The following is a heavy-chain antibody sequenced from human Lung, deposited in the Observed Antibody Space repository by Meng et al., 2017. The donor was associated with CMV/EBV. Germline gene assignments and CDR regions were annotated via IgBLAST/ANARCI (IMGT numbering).Heavy chain of an antibody. CDR3: IWNDLGDY. J-gene: IGHJ4*02. V-gene: IGHV3-15*01. Sequence: VEAGGDSVKTWGSLRLSCAGSGFTFSNDWMRWVRQAPGKGLEWVGRIKSKTDGETADYNAPVKGRFTISRDDSKNTLYLQMNSLKTEDTAIYYCIWNDLGDYWGQGTLVTVSS. CDR2: IKSKTDGETA. D-gene: IGHD1-1*01. CDR1: GFTFSNDW.